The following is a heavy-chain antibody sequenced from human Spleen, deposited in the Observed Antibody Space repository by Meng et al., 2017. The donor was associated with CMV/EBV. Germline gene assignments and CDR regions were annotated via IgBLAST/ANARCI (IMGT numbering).Heavy chain of an antibody. CDR2: IKQDGSEK. V-gene: IGHV3-7*01. Sequence: GGSLRLSCAASGFTFNNYAMSWVRQAPGKGLEWVANIKQDGSEKYYVDSVKGRFTISRDNAKNSLYLQMNSLRAEDTAVYYCAREDSSSSWWFDPWGQGTLVTVSS. J-gene: IGHJ5*02. CDR3: AREDSSSSWWFDP. D-gene: IGHD6-6*01. CDR1: GFTFNNYA.